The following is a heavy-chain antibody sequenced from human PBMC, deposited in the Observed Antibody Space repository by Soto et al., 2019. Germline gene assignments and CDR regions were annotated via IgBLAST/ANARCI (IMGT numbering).Heavy chain of an antibody. CDR2: INPDATTI. J-gene: IGHJ4*02. Sequence: GGSLRLSCATSGFTFSNYWIHWVRQAPGEGLVWVSRINPDATTINYADSVKGRFTVSRDNAKNTLYLQMNSLRAEDTAAYYCATAGSYRFDHWGQGTLVTVSS. D-gene: IGHD3-10*01. CDR1: GFTFSNYW. CDR3: ATAGSYRFDH. V-gene: IGHV3-74*01.